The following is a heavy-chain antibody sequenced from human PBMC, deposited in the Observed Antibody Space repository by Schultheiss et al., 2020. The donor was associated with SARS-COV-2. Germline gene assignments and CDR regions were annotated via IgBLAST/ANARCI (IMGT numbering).Heavy chain of an antibody. CDR2: IYRDGST. J-gene: IGHJ6*02. V-gene: IGHV3-53*01. CDR1: GFTVSSNY. Sequence: GGSLRLSCAASGFTVSSNYMSWVRQTPRKGLEWVSVIYRDGSTYYVDSVKGRFTISRDNAKNTLYLQMNSLRAEDTAVYYCARVRHPSRGARYYYGMDVWGQGTTVTVSS. D-gene: IGHD1-26*01. CDR3: ARVRHPSRGARYYYGMDV.